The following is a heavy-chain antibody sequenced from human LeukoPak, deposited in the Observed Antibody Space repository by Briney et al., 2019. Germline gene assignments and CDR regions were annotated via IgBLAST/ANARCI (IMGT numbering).Heavy chain of an antibody. CDR3: ARLWFGDDFDY. D-gene: IGHD3-10*01. CDR2: INHSGST. J-gene: IGHJ4*02. CDR1: GGSFSGYY. V-gene: IGHV4-34*01. Sequence: SSETLSLTCAVYGGSFSGYYWSWIRQPPGKGLEWIGEINHSGSTNYNPSLKSRVTISVDTSKNQFSLKLSSVTAADTAVYYCARLWFGDDFDYWGQGTLVTVSS.